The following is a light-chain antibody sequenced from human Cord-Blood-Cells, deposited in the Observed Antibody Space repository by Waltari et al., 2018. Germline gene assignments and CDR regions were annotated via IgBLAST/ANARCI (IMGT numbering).Light chain of an antibody. V-gene: IGLV2-14*01. CDR3: SSYTSSSTV. J-gene: IGLJ1*01. Sequence: QSALTQPASVSGSPGQSITISCTGTSSDVGGYNYVPWYQQPPGKAPKLMIYEVSNRPSGVSNRCAGSKSGNTASLTSSGLQAEDEADYYCSSYTSSSTVFGTGTKVTVL. CDR1: SSDVGGYNY. CDR2: EVS.